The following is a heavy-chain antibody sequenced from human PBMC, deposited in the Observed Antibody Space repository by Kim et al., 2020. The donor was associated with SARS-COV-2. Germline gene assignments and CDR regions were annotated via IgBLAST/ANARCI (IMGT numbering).Heavy chain of an antibody. CDR1: GFTFSSYS. V-gene: IGHV3-21*01. CDR2: ISSSSSYI. CDR3: ARDLRRRMRVVISDWGFDY. Sequence: GGSLRLSCAASGFTFSSYSMNWVRQAPGKGLEWVSSISSSSSYIYYADSVKGRFTISRDNAKNSLYLQMNSLRAEDTAVYYCARDLRRRMRVVISDWGFDYWGQGTLVTVSS. D-gene: IGHD3-3*01. J-gene: IGHJ4*02.